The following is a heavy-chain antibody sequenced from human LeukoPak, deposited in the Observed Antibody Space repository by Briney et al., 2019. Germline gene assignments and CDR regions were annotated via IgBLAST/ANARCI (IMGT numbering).Heavy chain of an antibody. CDR2: IYSGGST. J-gene: IGHJ4*02. V-gene: IGHV3-66*02. CDR1: GFTVSSNY. Sequence: GGSLRLSCAASGFTVSSNYMSWVRQAPGKGLEWVSVIYSGGSTYYADSVKGRFTISRDNSKNTLYLQMNSLRAEDTAVYYCARAGRTYDSSGYYDVGYFDYWGQGTLVTVSS. CDR3: ARAGRTYDSSGYYDVGYFDY. D-gene: IGHD3-22*01.